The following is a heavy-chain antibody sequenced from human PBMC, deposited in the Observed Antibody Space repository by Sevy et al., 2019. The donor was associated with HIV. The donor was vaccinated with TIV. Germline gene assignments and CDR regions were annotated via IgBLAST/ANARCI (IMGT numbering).Heavy chain of an antibody. CDR1: GFTSSSYW. D-gene: IGHD6-13*01. V-gene: IGHV3-7*01. CDR3: AREVGIAAPRVYYGMDV. Sequence: GGSLRLSCAASGFTSSSYWMSWVRQAPGKGLEWVANIKQDGSEKYYVDSVKGRFTISRDNAKNSLYLQMNSLRAEDTAVYYCAREVGIAAPRVYYGMDVWGQGTTVTVSS. CDR2: IKQDGSEK. J-gene: IGHJ6*02.